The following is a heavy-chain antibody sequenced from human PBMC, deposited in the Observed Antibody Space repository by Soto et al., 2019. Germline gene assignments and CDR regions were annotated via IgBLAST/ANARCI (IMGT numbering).Heavy chain of an antibody. J-gene: IGHJ5*02. Sequence: QVQLVESGGGVVQPGRSLRLSCAASGFTFISYGMHWVRQPPGKGLEGVAVIWYDGSNKYYADSWKGRFTISRDNSKNTLYLQMNSLRAEDTAVYYCARDGVPAGPIGLFDPWGQGTLVTVSS. CDR2: IWYDGSNK. CDR1: GFTFISYG. V-gene: IGHV3-33*01. D-gene: IGHD1-26*01. CDR3: ARDGVPAGPIGLFDP.